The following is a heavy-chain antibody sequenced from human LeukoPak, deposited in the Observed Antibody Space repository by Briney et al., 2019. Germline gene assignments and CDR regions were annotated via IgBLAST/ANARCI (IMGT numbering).Heavy chain of an antibody. D-gene: IGHD1-26*01. CDR2: IYYSGST. CDR1: GGSISSYY. V-gene: IGHV4-39*01. Sequence: PSDTLSLTCTVSGGSISSYYWGWIRQPPGKGLEWIGNIYYSGSTYYNPSLKSRVTISVDTSKNQLSLKLSSVTAADTAVYYCARQNVGHYFHYWGQGTLVTVSS. CDR3: ARQNVGHYFHY. J-gene: IGHJ4*02.